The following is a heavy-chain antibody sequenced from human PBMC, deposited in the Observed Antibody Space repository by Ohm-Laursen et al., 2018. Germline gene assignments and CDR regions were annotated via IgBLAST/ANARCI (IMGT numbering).Heavy chain of an antibody. D-gene: IGHD6-13*01. J-gene: IGHJ4*02. CDR3: AKGSSSSWSELDY. CDR1: GFTFDDFA. V-gene: IGHV3-9*01. CDR2: ISWNSGSI. Sequence: SLRLSCAAPGFTFDDFAMVWVRQGPGKGLEWVSGISWNSGSIGYADSVKGRFTISRDNAKNSLYLQMNSLRAEDTALYYCAKGSSSSWSELDYWGQGTLVTVSS.